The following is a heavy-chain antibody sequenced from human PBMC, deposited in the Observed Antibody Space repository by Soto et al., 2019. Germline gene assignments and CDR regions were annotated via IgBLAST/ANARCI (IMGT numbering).Heavy chain of an antibody. D-gene: IGHD2-15*01. CDR1: GDSISNNY. CDR3: ARTQGSGVSDY. V-gene: IGHV4-59*12. CDR2: ISHSART. Sequence: PSETLSLTCSVSGDSISNNYWTWVRQPPGKGLEWIAYISHSARTNYNPSLKSRITISLDTSKNQFSLKLSSVTAADTAVYFCARTQGSGVSDYWGQGTLVTVSS. J-gene: IGHJ4*02.